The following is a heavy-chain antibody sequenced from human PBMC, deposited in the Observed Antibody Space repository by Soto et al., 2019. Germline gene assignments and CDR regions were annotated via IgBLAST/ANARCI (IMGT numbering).Heavy chain of an antibody. Sequence: QVQLHESGPGLVQPSGTLSLTCAVSGGPITSSNWWSWVRQSPGKGLEWIGKISHSGTYDYNPSLKGRVTISVDSSKDQFFLKLRSVSAADTAFYYCARDYDGLDYWGQGILITVSS. CDR1: GGPITSSNW. D-gene: IGHD3-16*01. CDR3: ARDYDGLDY. J-gene: IGHJ4*02. V-gene: IGHV4-4*02. CDR2: ISHSGTY.